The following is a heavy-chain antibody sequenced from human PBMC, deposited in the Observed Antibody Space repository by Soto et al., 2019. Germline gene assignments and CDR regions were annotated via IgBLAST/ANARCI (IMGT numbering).Heavy chain of an antibody. D-gene: IGHD2-2*01. CDR1: GGTISSGGYS. V-gene: IGHV4-30-2*01. J-gene: IGHJ5*02. Sequence: SETLSLTCAVSGGTISSGGYSWSWIRQPPGKGLEWIGYIYHSGSTYYNPSLKSRVTVSVDRSKNQFSLKLSSVTAADTAVYYCARVPDRWGQGTLVTVSS. CDR2: IYHSGST. CDR3: ARVPDR.